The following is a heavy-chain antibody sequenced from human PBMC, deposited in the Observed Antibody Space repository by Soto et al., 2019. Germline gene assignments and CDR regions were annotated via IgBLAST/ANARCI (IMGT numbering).Heavy chain of an antibody. J-gene: IGHJ4*02. D-gene: IGHD2-15*01. CDR3: ARDNCSGGSCWADY. CDR1: GVSISSGGYY. CDR2: IYYSGST. V-gene: IGHV4-31*03. Sequence: SETLSLTCTVSGVSISSGGYYWSWIRQHPGKGLEWIGYIYYSGSTYYNPSLKSRVTISVDTSKNQFSLKLSSVTAADTAVYYCARDNCSGGSCWADYWGQGTLVTVSS.